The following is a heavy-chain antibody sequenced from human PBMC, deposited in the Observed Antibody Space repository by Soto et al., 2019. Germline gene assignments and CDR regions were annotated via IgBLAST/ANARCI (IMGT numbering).Heavy chain of an antibody. CDR2: ISGSDGST. Sequence: LRLSCVASGFSFSSYAMSWVRQAPGKGLEWVSVISGSDGSTYYADSVKGRFTISRDNSKNTLYLQMNSLRAEDTAVYYCAKDRERDAWYEDYWGQGTLVTVSS. J-gene: IGHJ4*02. CDR3: AKDRERDAWYEDY. V-gene: IGHV3-23*01. CDR1: GFSFSSYA. D-gene: IGHD6-13*01.